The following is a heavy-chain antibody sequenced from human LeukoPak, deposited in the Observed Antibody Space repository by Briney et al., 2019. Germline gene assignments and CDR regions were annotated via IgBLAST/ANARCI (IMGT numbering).Heavy chain of an antibody. CDR2: ISGSGGST. J-gene: IGHJ4*02. D-gene: IGHD3-3*01. Sequence: PGGSLRLSCAASGFTFSNYAMSWVRQAPGKGLEWVSAISGSGGSTYYADSVKGRFTISRDNSKNTLYLQMNSLRAEDTAVYYCAKESEPPALRFLEWPYYFDYWGQGTLVTVSS. CDR3: AKESEPPALRFLEWPYYFDY. V-gene: IGHV3-23*01. CDR1: GFTFSNYA.